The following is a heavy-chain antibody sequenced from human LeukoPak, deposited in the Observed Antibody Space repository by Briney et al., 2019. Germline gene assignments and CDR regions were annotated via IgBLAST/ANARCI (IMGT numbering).Heavy chain of an antibody. CDR1: GFTFRSYT. CDR2: IKQDESEK. D-gene: IGHD3-10*01. J-gene: IGHJ4*02. CDR3: AKDAHYSQSGTYYYYFDS. Sequence: GGSLRLSCAASGFTFRSYTMNWVRQAPGKGLEWVANIKQDESEKNYVDSVKGRFTISRDNAKNSVYLQMSSLRAEDTAVYYCAKDAHYSQSGTYYYYFDSWGQGTLVTVSS. V-gene: IGHV3-7*01.